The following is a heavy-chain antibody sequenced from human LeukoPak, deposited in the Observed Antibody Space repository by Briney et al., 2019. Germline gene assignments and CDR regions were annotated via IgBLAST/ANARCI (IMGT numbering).Heavy chain of an antibody. CDR1: GGSISSGSYY. CDR2: IYTSGST. V-gene: IGHV4-61*02. Sequence: PSETLSLTCTVSGGSISSGSYYWSWIRQPAGKGLEWFGRIYTSGSTNYNPSLKSRVIMSVDTSKNHFSLKLSSVTAADTAVYYCARVSSSWYQDWYFDLWGRGTLVTVSS. J-gene: IGHJ2*01. D-gene: IGHD6-13*01. CDR3: ARVSSSWYQDWYFDL.